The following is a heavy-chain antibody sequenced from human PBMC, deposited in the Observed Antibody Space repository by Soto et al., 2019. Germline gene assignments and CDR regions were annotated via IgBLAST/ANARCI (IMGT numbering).Heavy chain of an antibody. J-gene: IGHJ6*02. CDR3: AREVVGSSSWYDYYYYYGMDV. Sequence: ASVKVSCKASGGTFSSYAISWVRQAPGQGLEWMGWISAYNGNTNYAQKLQGRVTMTTDTSTSTAYMELRSLRSDDTAVYYCAREVVGSSSWYDYYYYYGMDVWGQGTTVTVS. CDR2: ISAYNGNT. D-gene: IGHD6-13*01. CDR1: GGTFSSYA. V-gene: IGHV1-18*01.